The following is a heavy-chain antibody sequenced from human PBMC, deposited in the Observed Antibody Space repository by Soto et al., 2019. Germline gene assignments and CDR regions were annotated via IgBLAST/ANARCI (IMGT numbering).Heavy chain of an antibody. CDR2: IYSGGST. Sequence: EVQLVESGGGLVQPGGSLRLSCAASGFTVSSNYMSWVRQAPGKGLEWVPVIYSGGSTYYADSVKGRFTISRDNSKNTLYLQMNSLRAEDTAVYYCAREGSDCSGGSCYRNWFDPWGQGTLVTVSS. CDR3: AREGSDCSGGSCYRNWFDP. D-gene: IGHD2-15*01. V-gene: IGHV3-66*01. CDR1: GFTVSSNY. J-gene: IGHJ5*02.